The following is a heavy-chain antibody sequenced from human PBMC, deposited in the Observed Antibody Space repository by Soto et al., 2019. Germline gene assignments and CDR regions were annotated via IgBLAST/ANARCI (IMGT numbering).Heavy chain of an antibody. J-gene: IGHJ6*02. V-gene: IGHV3-23*01. CDR3: AKARLYYYYYGMDV. Sequence: GESLKISCAASGFTFSSYAMSWVRQAPGKGLEWVSAISGSGGSTYYADSVKGRFTISRDNSKNTLYLQMNSLRAEDTAVYYCAKARLYYYYYGMDVWGQGTTVTVSS. CDR2: ISGSGGST. CDR1: GFTFSSYA.